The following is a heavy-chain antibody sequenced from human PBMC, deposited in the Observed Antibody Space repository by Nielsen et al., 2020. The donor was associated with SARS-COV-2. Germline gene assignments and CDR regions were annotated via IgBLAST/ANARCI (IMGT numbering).Heavy chain of an antibody. D-gene: IGHD5-18*01. V-gene: IGHV4-59*08. CDR1: GGSISSYY. CDR3: ARHLRGYSYGPDDAFDI. J-gene: IGHJ3*02. Sequence: SETLSLTCTVSGGSISSYYWSWIRQPPGKGLEWIGYIYYSGSTNYNPSLKSRVTISVDTSKNQFSLKLSSVTAADTAVYYCARHLRGYSYGPDDAFDIWGQGTMVTVSS. CDR2: IYYSGST.